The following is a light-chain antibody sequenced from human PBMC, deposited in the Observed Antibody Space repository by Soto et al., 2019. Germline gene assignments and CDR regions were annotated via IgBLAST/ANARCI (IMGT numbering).Light chain of an antibody. CDR2: AAS. J-gene: IGKJ2*01. CDR1: QSISSY. CDR3: QQSYSTPYT. V-gene: IGKV1-39*01. Sequence: DLQMTQSPSSLSASVGDRVTITCRASQSISSYLNWYQQKPGKAPKLLIYAASSLQSGVPSRFSGSGSGTDFTLTISSPQPEDFATYYCQQSYSTPYTFGQGTKLEIK.